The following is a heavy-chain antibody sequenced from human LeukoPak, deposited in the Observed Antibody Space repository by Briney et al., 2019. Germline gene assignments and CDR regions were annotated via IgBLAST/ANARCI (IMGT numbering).Heavy chain of an antibody. Sequence: SETLSLTCAVSGGSISSGGYSWSWIRQPPGKGLEWIGCNYYSGLTFYYPSLKSRITISIDTSKNQFSLRLSSVTAADTAVYYCASTYDLDAFDIWGRGTLVTVSS. V-gene: IGHV4-30-4*07. CDR2: NYYSGLT. CDR1: GGSISSGGYS. CDR3: ASTYDLDAFDI. D-gene: IGHD3/OR15-3a*01. J-gene: IGHJ3*02.